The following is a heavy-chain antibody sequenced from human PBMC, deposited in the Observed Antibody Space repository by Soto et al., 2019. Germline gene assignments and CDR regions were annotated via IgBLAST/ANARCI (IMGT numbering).Heavy chain of an antibody. V-gene: IGHV1-69*12. Sequence: QVQLVQSGAEVKKPGSSVKVSCKASGGTFSSYAISWVRQAPGQGLEWMGGIIPIFGTANYAQKFQGRVTITADESTSTAYMELSSLRSEDTAVYYCARAEDDDSNPAPDYYYYYGMDVWGQGTTVTVSS. J-gene: IGHJ6*02. CDR2: IIPIFGTA. CDR1: GGTFSSYA. D-gene: IGHD4-4*01. CDR3: ARAEDDDSNPAPDYYYYYGMDV.